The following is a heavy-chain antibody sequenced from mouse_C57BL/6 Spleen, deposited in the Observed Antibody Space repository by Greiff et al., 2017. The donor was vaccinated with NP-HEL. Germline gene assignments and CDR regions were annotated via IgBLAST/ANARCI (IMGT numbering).Heavy chain of an antibody. V-gene: IGHV1-82*01. CDR2: IYPGDGDT. CDR1: GYAFSSSW. CDR3: STGAFDY. Sequence: VQLQQSGPELVKPGASVKISCKASGYAFSSSWMNWVKQRPGKGLEWIGRIYPGDGDTNYNGKFKGKATLTADKSSSTAYMQLHSLTSEDSAVYICSTGAFDYWGQGTTLTVSS. D-gene: IGHD2-1*01. J-gene: IGHJ2*01.